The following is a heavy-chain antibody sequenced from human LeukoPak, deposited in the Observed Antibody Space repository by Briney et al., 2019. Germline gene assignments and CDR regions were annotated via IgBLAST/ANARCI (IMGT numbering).Heavy chain of an antibody. CDR3: AMELRVGTTGYYFDT. J-gene: IGHJ4*02. V-gene: IGHV4-59*01. D-gene: IGHD1-7*01. CDR2: MYYSGST. CDR1: GASISSYY. Sequence: SETLSLTCTVSGASISSYYWSWIRQPPGKGLEWIGYMYYSGSTNYNPSLKSRVTISVNTSKNQFSLKLNSGTAEDTAAYVCAMELRVGTTGYYFDTWGQGALVTVSS.